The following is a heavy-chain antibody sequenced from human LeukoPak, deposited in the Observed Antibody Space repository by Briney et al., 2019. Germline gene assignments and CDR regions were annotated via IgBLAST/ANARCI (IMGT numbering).Heavy chain of an antibody. J-gene: IGHJ4*02. CDR2: IYYSGST. D-gene: IGHD3-22*01. CDR3: TTDSSGYYYLDY. Sequence: PSETLSLTCTVSGGSISSSSYYWGWIRQPPGKGLEWIGSIYYSGSTYYNPSLKSRVTISVDTSKNQFSLKLSSVTAADTAAYYCTTDSSGYYYLDYWGQGTLVTVSS. V-gene: IGHV4-39*07. CDR1: GGSISSSSYY.